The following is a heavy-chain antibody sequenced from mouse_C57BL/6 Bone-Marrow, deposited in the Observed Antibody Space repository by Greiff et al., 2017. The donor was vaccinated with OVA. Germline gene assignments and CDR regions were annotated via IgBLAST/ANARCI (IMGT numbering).Heavy chain of an antibody. V-gene: IGHV1-4*01. CDR1: GYTFPSYT. D-gene: IGHD2-3*01. CDR2: INPSSGYT. CDR3: ARGGWFYAMDY. J-gene: IGHJ4*01. Sequence: VQLQQSGAELARPGASVKMSCKASGYTFPSYTMHWVKQRPGQGLEWIGYINPSSGYTKYNQKFKDKATLTADKSSSTAYMQLSSLTSEDSAVYYCARGGWFYAMDYWGQGTSVTVSS.